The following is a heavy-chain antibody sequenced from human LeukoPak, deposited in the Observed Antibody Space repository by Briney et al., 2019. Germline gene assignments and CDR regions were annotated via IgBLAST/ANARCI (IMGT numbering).Heavy chain of an antibody. V-gene: IGHV3-23*01. Sequence: PGGSLRLSCAASGFTFGTYAMSWVRQAPGKGLEWVSRISDTGDVAYYADSVKGRFTISRDNSQNTLYLQMNSLRAKDTALYYCAKYGVPESYRGLDYRGQGTLVTVTS. J-gene: IGHJ4*02. CDR2: ISDTGDVA. CDR1: GFTFGTYA. D-gene: IGHD3-16*02. CDR3: AKYGVPESYRGLDY.